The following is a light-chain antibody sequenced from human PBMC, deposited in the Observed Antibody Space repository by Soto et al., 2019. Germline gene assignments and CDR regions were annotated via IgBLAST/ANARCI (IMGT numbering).Light chain of an antibody. J-gene: IGLJ1*01. CDR3: RSSDGSLSAYV. CDR1: SSNIGGNS. V-gene: IGLV1-51*01. CDR2: DDN. Sequence: QSVMTQPPSVSAAPGQKVTISCTGSSSNIGGNSVSWYQQLPGTAPKLLIYDDNKRPSGIPDRFSGSKSGTSATLGITGFQAGDEADYYCRSSDGSLSAYVFGTGTKLTVL.